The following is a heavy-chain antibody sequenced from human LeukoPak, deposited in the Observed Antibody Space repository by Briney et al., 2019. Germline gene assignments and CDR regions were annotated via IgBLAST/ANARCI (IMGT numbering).Heavy chain of an antibody. CDR1: GFTVSNNY. Sequence: GGSLRLSCAASGFTVSNNYMSWVRQAPGKGLEWVSLIYSSGSTNYPDSVKGRFTISRDNPKNTLYLQMNSLRAEDTAVYHCARGVYSSGWYFDYWGQGTLVTVSS. V-gene: IGHV3-66*01. CDR2: IYSSGST. D-gene: IGHD6-19*01. CDR3: ARGVYSSGWYFDY. J-gene: IGHJ4*02.